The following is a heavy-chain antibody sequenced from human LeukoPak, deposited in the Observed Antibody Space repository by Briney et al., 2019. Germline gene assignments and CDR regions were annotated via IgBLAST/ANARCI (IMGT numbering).Heavy chain of an antibody. J-gene: IGHJ4*02. D-gene: IGHD1-26*01. V-gene: IGHV1-2*02. Sequence: ASVNVSCKASGYTFTGYYMHWVRQAPGQGLEWMGWSNPNSGGTNYAQKFQGRVTMTRDTSITTAYMELSRLRSDDTAVYYCARAEWELADFDYWGQGTLVTVSS. CDR1: GYTFTGYY. CDR2: SNPNSGGT. CDR3: ARAEWELADFDY.